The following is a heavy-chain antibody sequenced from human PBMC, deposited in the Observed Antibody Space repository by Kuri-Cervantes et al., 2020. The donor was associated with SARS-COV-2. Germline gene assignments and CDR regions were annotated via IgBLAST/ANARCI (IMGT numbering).Heavy chain of an antibody. J-gene: IGHJ5*02. CDR3: ARLIFPLQGWFDP. V-gene: IGHV3-30*03. CDR1: GFTFSSYG. D-gene: IGHD3-9*01. Sequence: GGSLRLSCAASGFTFSSYGMHWVRQAPGKGLEWVAVISYDGSNKYYADSVKGRFTISRDNAKNSLYLQMNSLRAEDTAVYYCARLIFPLQGWFDPWGQGTLVTVSS. CDR2: ISYDGSNK.